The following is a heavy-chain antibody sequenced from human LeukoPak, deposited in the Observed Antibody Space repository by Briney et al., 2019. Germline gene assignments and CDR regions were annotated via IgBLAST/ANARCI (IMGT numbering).Heavy chain of an antibody. D-gene: IGHD5-12*01. V-gene: IGHV1-2*06. CDR1: GYTFTGYY. Sequence: ASVKVSCKASGYTFTGYYMHWVRQAPGQGLEWMGRIHPNSGGTNYARKFQGRVTMTRDTSISTAYMELSRLRSDDTAVYYCAYSTSGYDYYWGQGTLVTVSS. CDR2: IHPNSGGT. CDR3: AYSTSGYDYY. J-gene: IGHJ4*02.